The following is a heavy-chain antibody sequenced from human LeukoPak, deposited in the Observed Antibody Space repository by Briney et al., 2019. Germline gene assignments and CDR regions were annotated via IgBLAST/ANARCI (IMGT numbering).Heavy chain of an antibody. CDR2: ISYDGSNK. CDR3: AKDLSYDYGDYGGGSFYYYYGMDV. V-gene: IGHV3-30*18. J-gene: IGHJ6*04. D-gene: IGHD4-17*01. Sequence: GGSLRLSCAASGFTFSSYGMHWVRQAPGKGLEWVAVISYDGSNKYYADSVKGRFTISRDNSKNTLYLQMNSLRAEDTAVYYCAKDLSYDYGDYGGGSFYYYYGMDVWGKGTTVTVSS. CDR1: GFTFSSYG.